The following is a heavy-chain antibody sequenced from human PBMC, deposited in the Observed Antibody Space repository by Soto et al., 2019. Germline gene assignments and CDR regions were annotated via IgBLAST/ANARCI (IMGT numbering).Heavy chain of an antibody. CDR2: IYYSGST. V-gene: IGHV4-39*02. CDR3: ATQEVGGSYVYTFDP. CDR1: GGSISSSSYY. Sequence: QLQLQESGPGLVKPSETLSLTCTVSGGSISSSSYYWGWIRQPPGKGLEWIGSIYYSGSTYYNPSLKSRVTXPXAXSXXHFSLKLSSVTAAATAVYYCATQEVGGSYVYTFDPWGQGTLVTVSS. J-gene: IGHJ5*02. D-gene: IGHD1-26*01.